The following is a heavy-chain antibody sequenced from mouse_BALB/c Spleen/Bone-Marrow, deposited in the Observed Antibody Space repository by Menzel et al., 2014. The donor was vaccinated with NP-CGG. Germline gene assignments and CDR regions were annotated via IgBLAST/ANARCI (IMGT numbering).Heavy chain of an antibody. CDR3: ARSGSSSGYFDY. CDR2: ISSGSSTI. V-gene: IGHV5-17*02. D-gene: IGHD1-1*01. Sequence: EVMLVESGGGLVQPGGSRKLSCAASGFTFSSFGMHLARQAPEKGLEWVAYISSGSSTIYYADTVMGRFTISRDNPKNTLFLQMTSLRSEDTAMYYCARSGSSSGYFDYWGQGTTLTVSS. J-gene: IGHJ2*01. CDR1: GFTFSSFG.